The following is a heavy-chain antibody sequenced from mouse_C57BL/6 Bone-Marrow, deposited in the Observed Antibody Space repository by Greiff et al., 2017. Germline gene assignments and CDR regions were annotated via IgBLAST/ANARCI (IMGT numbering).Heavy chain of an antibody. D-gene: IGHD1-1*01. CDR3: ARGSTAVVANWYFDV. Sequence: QVQLQQPGAELVRPGTSVKLSCKASGYTFTSYWMHWVKQRPGQGLEWIGVIDPSVSYTNYNQKFKGKATLTVDTSSSTAYMRLSSLTSEGSAVYYGARGSTAVVANWYFDVWGTGTTVTVSS. CDR1: GYTFTSYW. V-gene: IGHV1-59*01. CDR2: IDPSVSYT. J-gene: IGHJ1*03.